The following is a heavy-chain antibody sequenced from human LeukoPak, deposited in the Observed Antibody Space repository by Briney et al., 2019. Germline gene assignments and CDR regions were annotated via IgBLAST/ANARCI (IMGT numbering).Heavy chain of an antibody. D-gene: IGHD3-10*01. CDR1: GFTFSSYS. V-gene: IGHV3-21*01. Sequence: PVGSLRLSCAASGFTFSSYSMNWVRQAPGKGLEWVASISSSSSYIYYADSVTGRFTISRDNSQNTLYLQMNSLRPEDTAVYDCVRDGERYRGSGSYYCYFNYWGQGTLVTVSA. J-gene: IGHJ4*02. CDR3: VRDGERYRGSGSYYCYFNY. CDR2: ISSSSSYI.